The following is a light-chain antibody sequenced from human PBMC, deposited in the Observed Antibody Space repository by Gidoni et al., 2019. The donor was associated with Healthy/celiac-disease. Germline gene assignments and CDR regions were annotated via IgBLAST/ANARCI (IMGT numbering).Light chain of an antibody. V-gene: IGKV1-33*01. Sequence: DIQMTQSPSSLSASVGDRVTITCQASQDISNYLNWYQQKTGKAPKLLIYDASNLETGVPSRFSGSESVTDFTFTISSLHPEDIATYYCQQYDNLPPMYTFGQGTKLEIK. J-gene: IGKJ2*01. CDR3: QQYDNLPPMYT. CDR2: DAS. CDR1: QDISNY.